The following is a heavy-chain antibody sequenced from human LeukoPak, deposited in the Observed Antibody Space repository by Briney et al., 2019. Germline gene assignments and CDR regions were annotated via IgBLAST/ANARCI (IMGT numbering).Heavy chain of an antibody. D-gene: IGHD3-22*01. CDR3: ARRHYDRGTRSDAFDI. J-gene: IGHJ3*02. CDR2: INHSGST. Sequence: SETLSLTCAVYGGSFSGYYWSWIRQPPGKGLEWIGEINHSGSTNYNPSLKSRVTISVDTSKNQFSLKLSSVAAADTAVYYCARRHYDRGTRSDAFDIWGQGTMVTVSS. V-gene: IGHV4-34*01. CDR1: GGSFSGYY.